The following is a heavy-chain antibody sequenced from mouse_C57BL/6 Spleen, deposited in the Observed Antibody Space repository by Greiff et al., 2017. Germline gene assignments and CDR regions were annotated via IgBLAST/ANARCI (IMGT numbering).Heavy chain of an antibody. CDR2: IYPGDGDT. D-gene: IGHD2-5*01. CDR3: AGGNYSNRGDFDY. V-gene: IGHV1-82*01. J-gene: IGHJ2*01. CDR1: GYAFSSSW. Sequence: QVQLQQSGPELVKPGASVKISCKASGYAFSSSWMNWVKQRPGKGLEWIGRIYPGDGDTNYNGKFKGKATLTADKSSSTAYMQLSSLTSEDSAVYFCAGGNYSNRGDFDYWGQGTTLTVSS.